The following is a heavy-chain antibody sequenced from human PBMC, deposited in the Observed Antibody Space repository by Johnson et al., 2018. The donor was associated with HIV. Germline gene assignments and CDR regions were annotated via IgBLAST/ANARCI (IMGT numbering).Heavy chain of an antibody. CDR2: IGTAGDT. CDR3: ARGRLLWFRELLPASDAFDI. J-gene: IGHJ3*02. CDR1: GFTFSSYD. Sequence: VQLVESGGGLVQPGGSLRLSCAASGFTFSSYDMHWVRQATGKGLEWVSAIGTAGDTYYPGSVKCRFTISRENAKNSLYLQMNSLRAGDTAVYYCARGRLLWFRELLPASDAFDIWGQGTMVTVSS. V-gene: IGHV3-13*01. D-gene: IGHD3-10*01.